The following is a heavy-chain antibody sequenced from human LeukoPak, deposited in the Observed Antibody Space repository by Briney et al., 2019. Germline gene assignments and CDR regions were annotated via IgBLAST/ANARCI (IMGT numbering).Heavy chain of an antibody. CDR2: IYYSGST. V-gene: IGHV4-39*01. CDR3: ARTEDWFDP. J-gene: IGHJ5*02. Sequence: PSETLSLTCSVSGASINSYWWSWIRQPPGKGLEWIGSIYYSGSTYYNPSLKSRVTISVDTSKNQFSLKLSSVTAADTAVYYCARTEDWFDPWGQGTLVTVSS. CDR1: GASINSYW.